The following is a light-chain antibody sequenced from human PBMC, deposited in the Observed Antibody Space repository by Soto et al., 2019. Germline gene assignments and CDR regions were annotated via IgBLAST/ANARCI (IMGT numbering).Light chain of an antibody. CDR3: QQYNSYPLT. CDR1: QSISSW. V-gene: IGKV1-5*03. CDR2: KAS. J-gene: IGKJ3*01. Sequence: DIQMTQSPSTLSASVGDRVTITCRASQSISSWLAWYQQKPGKAPKLLIYKASSLESGVPSRFSGSGSGTEFTLTISSLQPDDFATEYCQQYNSYPLTYGPGTKVDIK.